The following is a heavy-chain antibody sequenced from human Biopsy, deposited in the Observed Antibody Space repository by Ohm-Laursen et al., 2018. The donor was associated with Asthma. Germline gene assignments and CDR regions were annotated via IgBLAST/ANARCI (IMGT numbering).Heavy chain of an antibody. J-gene: IGHJ4*02. D-gene: IGHD3-22*01. Sequence: SLRLSCAASGFTFSTYSMNWVRQAPGKGLQWISYISVSSSTVFYADSVKGRFTISRDNAKNSLYLQMNSLRADDTAVYFCARDFYDSSGYLHFDYWGQGTLVTVSS. CDR3: ARDFYDSSGYLHFDY. V-gene: IGHV3-48*01. CDR2: ISVSSSTV. CDR1: GFTFSTYS.